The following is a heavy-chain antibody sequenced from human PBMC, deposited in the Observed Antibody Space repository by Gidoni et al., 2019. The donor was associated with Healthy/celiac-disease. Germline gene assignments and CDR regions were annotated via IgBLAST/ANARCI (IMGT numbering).Heavy chain of an antibody. V-gene: IGHV1-8*01. CDR2: MNPNSGNT. CDR3: ARGRHIVVVVAATRYYYYGMDV. CDR1: GYTFTSYD. D-gene: IGHD2-15*01. J-gene: IGHJ6*02. Sequence: QVQLVQSGAEVKKPGASVKVSCKVSGYTFTSYDINWVRQATGQGLEWMGWMNPNSGNTGYAQKFQGRVTMTRNTSISTAYMELSSLRSEDTAVYYCARGRHIVVVVAATRYYYYGMDVWGQGTTVTVSS.